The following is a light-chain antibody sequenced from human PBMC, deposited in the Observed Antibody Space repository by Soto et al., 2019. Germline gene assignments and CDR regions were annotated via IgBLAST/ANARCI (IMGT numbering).Light chain of an antibody. V-gene: IGKV1-39*01. J-gene: IGKJ5*01. CDR2: AAS. CDR3: QQGYTTAIT. Sequence: DIQMPQSPSSLSASVGDRVIITCRASQTISSHLNWYQQKPGKAPNLLVYAASSLQSGVPSRFNGSGSGTDFALTISSLQPENCAAYACQQGYTTAITSGGGTQL. CDR1: QTISSH.